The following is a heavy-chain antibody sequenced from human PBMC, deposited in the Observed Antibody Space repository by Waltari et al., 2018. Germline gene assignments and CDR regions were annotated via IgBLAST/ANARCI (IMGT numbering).Heavy chain of an antibody. CDR1: GFTLRNYW. D-gene: IGHD6-19*01. CDR2: INKDGTET. V-gene: IGHV3-7*03. J-gene: IGHJ4*02. Sequence: EAQQVESGGDLVQPGGSLRLSCVVSGFTLRNYWMSWVRQAPGKGLGWVANINKDGTETYYVDSVRGRFTISKDDAKNSVYLQMNSLKVEDTAVYYCIRDYGSPYWGQGTLVTVSS. CDR3: IRDYGSPY.